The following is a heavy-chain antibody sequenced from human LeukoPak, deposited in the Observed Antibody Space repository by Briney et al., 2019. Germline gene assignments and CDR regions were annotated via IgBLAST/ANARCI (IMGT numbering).Heavy chain of an antibody. CDR2: IIPILGIA. J-gene: IGHJ4*02. D-gene: IGHD5-18*01. Sequence: ASVKVSCKASGGTFISYAISWVRQAPGQGLEWMGRIIPILGIANYAQKFQGRVTITADKSTSTAYMELSSLRSEDTAVYYCARGRGYSYRYYFDYWGQGTLVTVSS. CDR1: GGTFISYA. V-gene: IGHV1-69*04. CDR3: ARGRGYSYRYYFDY.